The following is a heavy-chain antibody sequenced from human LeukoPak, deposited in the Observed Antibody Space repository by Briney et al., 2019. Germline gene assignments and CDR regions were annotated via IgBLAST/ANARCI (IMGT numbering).Heavy chain of an antibody. CDR3: ASGPLRAREGSYYSDY. Sequence: GSLRLSCAASGFTVSSNYMSWVRQAPGKRLEWVSVIYSGGSTYYADSVKGRFTISRHNSKNTLYLQMNSLRAEDTAVYYCASGPLRAREGSYYSDYWGQGTLVTVSS. V-gene: IGHV3-53*04. J-gene: IGHJ4*02. D-gene: IGHD1-26*01. CDR2: IYSGGST. CDR1: GFTVSSNY.